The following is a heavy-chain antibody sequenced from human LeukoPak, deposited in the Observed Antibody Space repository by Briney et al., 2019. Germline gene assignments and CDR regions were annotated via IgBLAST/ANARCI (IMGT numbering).Heavy chain of an antibody. D-gene: IGHD2-2*01. Sequence: GGSLRLSCAASGFTFRDYYMNWIRQAPGKGLEWVSYISTSGSTIYYADSVKGRFTISRDNAKNSLYLQMNSLRAEDTAVYYCARDLREDIVVVPAAVSSSWFDPWGQGTLVTVSS. V-gene: IGHV3-11*04. CDR2: ISTSGSTI. J-gene: IGHJ5*02. CDR3: ARDLREDIVVVPAAVSSSWFDP. CDR1: GFTFRDYY.